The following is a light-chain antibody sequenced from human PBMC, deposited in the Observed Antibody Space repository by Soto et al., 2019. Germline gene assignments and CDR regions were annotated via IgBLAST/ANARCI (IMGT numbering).Light chain of an antibody. CDR1: QSISSY. J-gene: IGKJ3*01. CDR2: AAS. V-gene: IGKV1-39*01. Sequence: DIPMTQSPSSLSASVGDRVTITCRASQSISSYLNWYQQKPGKAPKLLIYAASSLQSGVPTRFSGSGSGTDFTRTISSLQHEDFATYDCRQSFRTTFFGP. CDR3: RQSFRTTF.